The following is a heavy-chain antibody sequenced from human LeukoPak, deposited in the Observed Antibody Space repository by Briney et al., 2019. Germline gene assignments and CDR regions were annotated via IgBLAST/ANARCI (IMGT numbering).Heavy chain of an antibody. D-gene: IGHD3-16*01. J-gene: IGHJ6*03. CDR1: GYTFTGYY. V-gene: IGHV1-2*02. CDR2: INPNSGGT. CDR3: ARDRFPYYYMDV. Sequence: ASVKVSCKASGYTFTGYYMHWVRQAPGQGLEWMGWINPNSGGTNYAQKFQGRVTMTRDTSISTAYMELSRLRSDDTAVYYCARDRFPYYYMDVWGKGTTVTVSS.